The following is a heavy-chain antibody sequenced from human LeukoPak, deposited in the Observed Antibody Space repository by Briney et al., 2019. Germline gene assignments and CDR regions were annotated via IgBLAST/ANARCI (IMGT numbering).Heavy chain of an antibody. J-gene: IGHJ3*02. CDR2: ISGSGGST. Sequence: GGSLRLSCAASGFTFSSYAMSWVRQAPGKGLEWVSAISGSGGSTYYADSVKGRFTISRDNSKNTLYLQMNSLRAEDTAVYYCEQTVTTGTDAFDIWGQGTMVTVSS. V-gene: IGHV3-23*01. CDR3: EQTVTTGTDAFDI. CDR1: GFTFSSYA. D-gene: IGHD4-17*01.